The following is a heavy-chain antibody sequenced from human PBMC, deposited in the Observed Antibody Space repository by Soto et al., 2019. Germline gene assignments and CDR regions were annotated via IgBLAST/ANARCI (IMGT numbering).Heavy chain of an antibody. CDR3: ARESGDWPLNWFDP. J-gene: IGHJ5*02. CDR1: GFNFSNHW. V-gene: IGHV3-74*01. CDR2: ITSDGKSK. D-gene: IGHD2-21*02. Sequence: LRLSCAASGFNFSNHWMHWVRQRPAEGLVWVSRITSDGKSKAYAESVKGRFAISRDNAKNTLYLQMNGLTAEDTAVYYCARESGDWPLNWFDPWGKGTLVTVSS.